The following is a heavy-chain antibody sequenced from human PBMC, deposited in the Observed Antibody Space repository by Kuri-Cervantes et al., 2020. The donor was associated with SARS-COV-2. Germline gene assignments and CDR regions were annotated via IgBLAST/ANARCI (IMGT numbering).Heavy chain of an antibody. CDR3: GRGAIAAAAFDY. J-gene: IGHJ4*02. Sequence: GSLRPSCTVSGGSISSHYWSWIRQPPGKGLEWIGYIYYSGSTNYNPTLKSRVTISVDTSKNQLSLKLNSVTAADTAVYYCGRGAIAAAAFDYWGQGTLVTVSS. V-gene: IGHV4-59*11. CDR2: IYYSGST. CDR1: GGSISSHY. D-gene: IGHD6-13*01.